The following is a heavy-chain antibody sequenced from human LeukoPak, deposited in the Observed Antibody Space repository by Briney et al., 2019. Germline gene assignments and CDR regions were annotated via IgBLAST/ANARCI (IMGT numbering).Heavy chain of an antibody. Sequence: GSLRPSCVASGITFSSYPMNWVRQAPGMGLEWGSSIITSTYTFYADSVKGRFTISRDNAKNSLYLQMNSLRAEDTAVYYCAREGRDDYDSRNALDIWGQGTMVSVSS. V-gene: IGHV3-21*01. CDR2: IITSTYT. D-gene: IGHD3-22*01. J-gene: IGHJ3*02. CDR1: GITFSSYP. CDR3: AREGRDDYDSRNALDI.